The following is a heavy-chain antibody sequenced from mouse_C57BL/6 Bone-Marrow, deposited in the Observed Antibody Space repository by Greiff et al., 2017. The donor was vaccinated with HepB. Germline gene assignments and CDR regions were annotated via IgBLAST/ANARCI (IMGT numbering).Heavy chain of an antibody. D-gene: IGHD3-2*02. J-gene: IGHJ3*01. Sequence: EVQLVESGGGLVQPKGSLKLSCAASGFTFNTYAMHWVRQAPGKGLEWVARIRSKSSNYATYYADSVKDRFTISRDDSQSMLYLQMNNLKTEDTAMYYCVSLDSSGYRFAYWGQGTLVTVSA. CDR1: GFTFNTYA. CDR2: IRSKSSNYAT. CDR3: VSLDSSGYRFAY. V-gene: IGHV10-3*01.